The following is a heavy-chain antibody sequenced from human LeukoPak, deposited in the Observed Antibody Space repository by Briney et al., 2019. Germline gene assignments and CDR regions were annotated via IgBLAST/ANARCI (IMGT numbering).Heavy chain of an antibody. V-gene: IGHV1-69*02. D-gene: IGHD2-15*01. CDR3: ARNQCSGGSCYSAFDY. Sequence: ASVKVSCKASGGTFSSYTISWVRQAPGQGLEWMGRIIPILGIANYAQKLQGRVTITADKSTSTAYMELSSLRSEDTAVYYRARNQCSGGSCYSAFDYWGQGTLVTVSS. J-gene: IGHJ4*02. CDR2: IIPILGIA. CDR1: GGTFSSYT.